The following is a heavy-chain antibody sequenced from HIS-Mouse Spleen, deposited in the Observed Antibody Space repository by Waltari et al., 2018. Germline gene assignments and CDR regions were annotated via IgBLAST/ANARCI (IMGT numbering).Heavy chain of an antibody. Sequence: QVQLQQWGAGLLKPSETLSLTCAVYGGSFRGSYWSWIRQPPGKGLEWLGEINHSGSTNDNPSLKGRVTISVDTSKNQFSLKLSSVTAADTAVYYCARMGPASGSYGDYWGQGTLVTVSS. CDR3: ARMGPASGSYGDY. CDR1: GGSFRGSY. D-gene: IGHD1-26*01. J-gene: IGHJ4*02. CDR2: INHSGST. V-gene: IGHV4-34*01.